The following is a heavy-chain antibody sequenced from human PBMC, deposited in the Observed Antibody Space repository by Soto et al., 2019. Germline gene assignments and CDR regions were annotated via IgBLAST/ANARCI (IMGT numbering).Heavy chain of an antibody. D-gene: IGHD2-21*02. J-gene: IGHJ6*02. Sequence: VQLVQSGAEVKKPGSSVKVSCQASGDTFSSYSVNWVRQAPGQGLEWLGRIIPILTITDYAQKFRGRVXIXAXRXXSTAYMELGSLRSEDTAVYYCARRRYCGVDCHNHYYLGLDLWGQGTTVTVSS. CDR3: ARRRYCGVDCHNHYYLGLDL. CDR2: IIPILTIT. V-gene: IGHV1-69*02. CDR1: GDTFSSYS.